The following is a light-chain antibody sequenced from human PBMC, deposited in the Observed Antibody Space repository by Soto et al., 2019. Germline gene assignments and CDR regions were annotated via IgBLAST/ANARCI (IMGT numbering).Light chain of an antibody. J-gene: IGLJ2*01. CDR3: ASKAGSSRHVV. CDR2: EVI. V-gene: IGLV2-8*01. Sequence: QSALTQPPSASGSPGQSVTISCTGSRSDIGDSNYVSWYQQHPRKAPKLIISEVINRPSGVPDRFSASKSGNTASLTISGLQAEDEADYYCASKAGSSRHVVFGGGTQRPS. CDR1: RSDIGDSNY.